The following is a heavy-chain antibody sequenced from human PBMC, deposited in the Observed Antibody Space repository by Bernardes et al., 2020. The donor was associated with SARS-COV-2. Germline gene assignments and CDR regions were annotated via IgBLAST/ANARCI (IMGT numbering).Heavy chain of an antibody. J-gene: IGHJ3*02. CDR3: ARAPITMIVVVQAFHI. CDR2: IYYSGST. CDR1: GGSISSDF. Sequence: SETLSLTCTVSGGSISSDFWSWIRQHPGKGLEWIGYIYYSGSTYYNPSLKSRVTISVDTSKNQFSLKLSSVTAADTAVYYCARAPITMIVVVQAFHIWGQGTMVTVSS. V-gene: IGHV4-59*06. D-gene: IGHD3-22*01.